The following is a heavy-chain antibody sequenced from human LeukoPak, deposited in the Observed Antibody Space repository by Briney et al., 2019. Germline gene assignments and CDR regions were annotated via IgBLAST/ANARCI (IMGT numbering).Heavy chain of an antibody. D-gene: IGHD3-22*01. CDR3: ARGHYDSTSYFDY. J-gene: IGHJ4*02. CDR1: GGSISSGGYS. V-gene: IGHV4-30-2*01. Sequence: SETLSLTCAVSGGSISSGGYSWSWIRQPPGKGVEWIGYIYHSGSTYYNPSLKSRVTISVDRSKNQFSLKLSSVTAADTAVYYCARGHYDSTSYFDYWGQGTLVTVSS. CDR2: IYHSGST.